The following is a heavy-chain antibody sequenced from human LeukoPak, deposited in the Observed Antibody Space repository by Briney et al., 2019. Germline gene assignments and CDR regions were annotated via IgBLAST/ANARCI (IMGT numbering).Heavy chain of an antibody. Sequence: GGSLRLSCAASGFTFSSYAMSWVRQAPGKGLEWVSAISGSGGSTYYADSVKGRFTISRDNSKNTLYLQMNSLRAEDTALYYCAREKDSSSLGNSFDYWGQGTLATVSS. D-gene: IGHD6-6*01. CDR1: GFTFSSYA. V-gene: IGHV3-23*01. J-gene: IGHJ4*02. CDR3: AREKDSSSLGNSFDY. CDR2: ISGSGGST.